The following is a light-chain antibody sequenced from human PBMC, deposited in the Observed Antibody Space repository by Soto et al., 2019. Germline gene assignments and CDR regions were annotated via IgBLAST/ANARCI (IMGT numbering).Light chain of an antibody. J-gene: IGLJ1*01. Sequence: QSALTQPASVSGSPGQSITISCSGTSSDIGSYDHVAWYQQFPGKSPKLIIYAVSDRPSGVSDRFSGSKSGISASLTISGLQTEDKADYYCISYTDRQSYLLGTATKVTV. CDR3: ISYTDRQSYL. CDR1: SSDIGSYDH. CDR2: AVS. V-gene: IGLV2-14*03.